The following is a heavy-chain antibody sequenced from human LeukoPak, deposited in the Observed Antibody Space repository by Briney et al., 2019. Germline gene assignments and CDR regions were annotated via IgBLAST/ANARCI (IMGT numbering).Heavy chain of an antibody. CDR2: MNPNSGST. D-gene: IGHD3-9*01. J-gene: IGHJ5*02. V-gene: IGHV1-8*01. CDR3: GRGIYDDILAGYYSWFDP. Sequence: EASVKVSCKASGYTFTSYDINWVRHAPGQGLEWMGWMNPNSGSTGYAQKFQGRVTMTRNTSISTAYMELSSLRSEDTAVYYCGRGIYDDILAGYYSWFDPCGEGTLVTVSS. CDR1: GYTFTSYD.